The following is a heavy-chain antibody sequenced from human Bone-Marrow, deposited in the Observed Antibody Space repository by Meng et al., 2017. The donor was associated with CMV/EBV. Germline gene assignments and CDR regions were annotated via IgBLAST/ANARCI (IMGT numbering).Heavy chain of an antibody. CDR2: IIPILGIA. CDR1: GGTFSSYA. CDR3: ARVKEGVTTGAPGWFDP. J-gene: IGHJ5*02. Sequence: SVKVSCKASGGTFSSYAISWVRQAPGQGLEWMGGIIPILGIANYAQKFQGRVTITADKSTSTAYMELSSLRSEDTAVYYCARVKEGVTTGAPGWFDPWGRGTLVTVSS. D-gene: IGHD4-11*01. V-gene: IGHV1-69*04.